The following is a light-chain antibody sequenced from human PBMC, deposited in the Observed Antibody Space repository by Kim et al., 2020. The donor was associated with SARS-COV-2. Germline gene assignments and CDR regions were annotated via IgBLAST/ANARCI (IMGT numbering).Light chain of an antibody. J-gene: IGLJ2*01. Sequence: VALGQTVRITCQGDSLRSYYATWYQQKPGQAPILVIYGKNNRPAGIPDRFSGSSSGNTASLTITGTQAGDEADYYCNSRDSNDNVVFGGGTQLTVL. V-gene: IGLV3-19*01. CDR1: SLRSYY. CDR3: NSRDSNDNVV. CDR2: GKN.